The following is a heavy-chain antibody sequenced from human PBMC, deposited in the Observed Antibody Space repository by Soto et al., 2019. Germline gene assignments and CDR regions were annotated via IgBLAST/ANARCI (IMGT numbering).Heavy chain of an antibody. Sequence: GESLKLSCNGSGYSFTSYWISLVRQMPGKGLEWMGRIDPSDSYTNYSPSFQGHVTISADKSISTAYLQWSSLKASDTAMYYCARHVEYSSSSRWFDPWGQGTLVTVSS. V-gene: IGHV5-10-1*01. CDR3: ARHVEYSSSSRWFDP. CDR1: GYSFTSYW. J-gene: IGHJ5*02. CDR2: IDPSDSYT. D-gene: IGHD6-6*01.